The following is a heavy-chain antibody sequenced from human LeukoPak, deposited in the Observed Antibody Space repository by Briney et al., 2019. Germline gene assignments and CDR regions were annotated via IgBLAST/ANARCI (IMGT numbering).Heavy chain of an antibody. V-gene: IGHV4-34*01. J-gene: IGHJ4*02. CDR2: INHSGGA. CDR1: GGSFSGYY. Sequence: SETLSLTCAVYGGSFSGYYWSWIRQPPGKGLEWIGEINHSGGANYSPSLKSRVTISVDTSKNQFSPKLSSVTAADTAVYYCAITGIQWELRGPGTSDYWGQGTLVTVSS. CDR3: AITGIQWELRGPGTSDY. D-gene: IGHD1-26*01.